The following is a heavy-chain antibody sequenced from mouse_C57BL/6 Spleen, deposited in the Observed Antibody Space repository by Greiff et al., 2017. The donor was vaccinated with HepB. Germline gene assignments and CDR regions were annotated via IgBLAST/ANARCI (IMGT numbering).Heavy chain of an antibody. CDR1: GYTFTDYN. J-gene: IGHJ4*01. Sequence: EVQLQQSGPELVKPGASVKIPCKASGYTFTDYNMDWVKQSHGKSLEWIGDINPNNGVTIYNQKFKGKATLTVDKSSRTAYMELRSLTSEDTAVYYCARGGNYYGSYYAMDYWGQGTSVTVSS. CDR3: ARGGNYYGSYYAMDY. V-gene: IGHV1-18*01. D-gene: IGHD1-1*01. CDR2: INPNNGVT.